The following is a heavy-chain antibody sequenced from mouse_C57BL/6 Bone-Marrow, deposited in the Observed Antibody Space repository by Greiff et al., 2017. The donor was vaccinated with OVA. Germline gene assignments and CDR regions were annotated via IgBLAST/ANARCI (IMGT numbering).Heavy chain of an antibody. Sequence: DVKLVESGGGLVKPGGSLKLSCAASGFTFSSYAMTWVRQNPEKRLEWVATISDGGSYTYYPANVQGRFTISRDNAKNNLYLQLSHLKSEDTAMYYCARGGNYYAMDYWGQGTSVTVSS. CDR2: ISDGGSYT. CDR1: GFTFSSYA. V-gene: IGHV5-4*03. CDR3: ARGGNYYAMDY. J-gene: IGHJ4*01.